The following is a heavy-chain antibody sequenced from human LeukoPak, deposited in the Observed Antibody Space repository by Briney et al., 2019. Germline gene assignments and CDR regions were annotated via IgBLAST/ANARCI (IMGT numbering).Heavy chain of an antibody. CDR3: ARGNRRDGYNSPFDY. V-gene: IGHV1-69*13. D-gene: IGHD5-24*01. CDR2: IIPIFGTA. Sequence: SVKVSFKASGGTFSSYAISWVRHAPGQGRGWMGGIIPIFGTANYAQKFQSRVTITADESTSTAYMELRSMRSEDTAVYYCARGNRRDGYNSPFDYWGQGTLVTVSS. CDR1: GGTFSSYA. J-gene: IGHJ4*02.